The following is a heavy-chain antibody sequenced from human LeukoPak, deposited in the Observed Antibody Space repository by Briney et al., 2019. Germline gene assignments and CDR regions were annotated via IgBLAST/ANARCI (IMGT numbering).Heavy chain of an antibody. J-gene: IGHJ4*02. CDR2: ISYDGSNK. CDR3: ARDQGGVGY. D-gene: IGHD3-16*01. CDR1: GFTFSSNA. V-gene: IGHV3-30*04. Sequence: PGGSLRLSCAASGFTFSSNAMHWVRQAPGKGLEWVAIISYDGSNKYYADSVKGRFTISRDKSKNTLYLQMNSLRGEDTAVYYCARDQGGVGYWGQGTLVTVSS.